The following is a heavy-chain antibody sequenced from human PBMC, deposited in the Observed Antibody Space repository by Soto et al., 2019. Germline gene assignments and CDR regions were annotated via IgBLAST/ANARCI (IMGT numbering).Heavy chain of an antibody. CDR3: ARDRGGYSSTNYFDY. CDR2: IYYSGST. V-gene: IGHV4-30-4*01. D-gene: IGHD5-18*01. J-gene: IGHJ4*02. Sequence: QVQLQESGPGLVKPSQTLSLTCTVSGGSISSGDYYWSWIRQPPGKGLEWIGYIYYSGSTYYNPSLTRRVTIXXDXSXXQFSPKLSSVTAADTAVYYCARDRGGYSSTNYFDYWGQGTLVTVSS. CDR1: GGSISSGDYY.